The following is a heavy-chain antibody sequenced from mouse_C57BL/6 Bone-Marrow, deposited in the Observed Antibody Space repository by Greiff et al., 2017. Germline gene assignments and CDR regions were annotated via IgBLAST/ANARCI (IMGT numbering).Heavy chain of an antibody. CDR2: IDPENGDT. J-gene: IGHJ2*01. CDR3: TTSGRGY. Sequence: VQLQQSGAELVRPGASVTLSCTASGFNIKDDYMHWVKQRPEQGLEWIGWIDPENGDTEYASKFQGKATITADTSSNTAYLQLSSLTSEDTAVYYCTTSGRGYWGQGTTLTVSS. CDR1: GFNIKDDY. D-gene: IGHD1-1*01. V-gene: IGHV14-4*01.